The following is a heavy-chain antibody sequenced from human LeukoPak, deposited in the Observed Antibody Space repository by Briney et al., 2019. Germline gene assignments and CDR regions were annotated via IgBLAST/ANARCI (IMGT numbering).Heavy chain of an antibody. J-gene: IGHJ4*02. V-gene: IGHV3-15*01. Sequence: PAGSLTLSCAASGFAFSNACMNWVRQAPGKGLEWVGRIRNRSSRDTKEYAEPVRIRLVSSRNNAKNPVYLQMNNVKLEDTAVYHCMDLFIGGPGTLVTVSS. CDR2: IRNRSSRDTK. D-gene: IGHD3/OR15-3a*01. CDR1: GFAFSNAC. CDR3: MDLFI.